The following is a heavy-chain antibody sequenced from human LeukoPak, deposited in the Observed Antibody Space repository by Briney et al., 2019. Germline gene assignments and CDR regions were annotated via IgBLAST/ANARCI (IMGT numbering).Heavy chain of an antibody. V-gene: IGHV3-21*04. CDR2: ISSSGNYI. D-gene: IGHD3-22*01. CDR3: AKVDYYDSSGYPFDY. Sequence: GGSLRLSCAASGFTFSSYSMNWVRQAPGKGLEWVSSISSSGNYIYYADSVKGRFTISRDNSKNTVYLQMNSLRAEDTAVYYCAKVDYYDSSGYPFDYWGQGTLVTVSS. J-gene: IGHJ4*02. CDR1: GFTFSSYS.